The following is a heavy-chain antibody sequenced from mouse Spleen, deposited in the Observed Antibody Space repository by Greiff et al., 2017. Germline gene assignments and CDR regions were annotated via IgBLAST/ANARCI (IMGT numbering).Heavy chain of an antibody. CDR3: ARSPYYGSSWDYAMDY. V-gene: IGHV1-50*01. CDR1: GYTFTSYW. CDR2: NDPSDSYT. Sequence: QVQLQQPGAELVKPGASVKLSCKASGYTFTSYWMQWVKQRPGQGLEWIGENDPSDSYTNYNQKLKGKATLTVDTSSSTAYMQLSSLTSGDSAVYYCARSPYYGSSWDYAMDYWGQGTSVTVSS. D-gene: IGHD1-1*01. J-gene: IGHJ4*01.